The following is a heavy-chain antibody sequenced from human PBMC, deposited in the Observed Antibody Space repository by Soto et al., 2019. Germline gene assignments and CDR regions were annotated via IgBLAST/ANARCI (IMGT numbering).Heavy chain of an antibody. J-gene: IGHJ5*02. Sequence: PSETLSLTCTVSGGSISSGDYYWSWIRQPPGKGLEWIGYIYYSGSTYYNPSLKSRVTISVDTSKNHFSLKLSSVTAADTAVYYCARLNIPLITFGGVIAAGFWFDPWGQGTLVTVSS. V-gene: IGHV4-30-4*01. CDR1: GGSISSGDYY. D-gene: IGHD3-16*02. CDR2: IYYSGST. CDR3: ARLNIPLITFGGVIAAGFWFDP.